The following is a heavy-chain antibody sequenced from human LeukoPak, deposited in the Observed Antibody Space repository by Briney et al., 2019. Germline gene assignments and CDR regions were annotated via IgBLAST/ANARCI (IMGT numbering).Heavy chain of an antibody. V-gene: IGHV3-23*01. CDR1: GFTFSSYA. CDR3: ATYSSGWSLGGY. J-gene: IGHJ4*02. Sequence: GGSLRLSCAASGFTFSSYAMSWVRQGPGKGLEWVSGISGSGGTTYYADSVKGRFTISRDNSKNTLYLQMNSLRVEDTAVYYCATYSSGWSLGGYWGQGTLVTVSS. CDR2: ISGSGGTT. D-gene: IGHD6-19*01.